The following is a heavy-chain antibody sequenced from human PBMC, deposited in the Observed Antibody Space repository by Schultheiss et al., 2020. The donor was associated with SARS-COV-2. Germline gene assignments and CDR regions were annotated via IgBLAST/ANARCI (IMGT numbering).Heavy chain of an antibody. J-gene: IGHJ6*02. Sequence: GGSLRLSCAASGFTVSDTSMSWVRQAPGKGLEWVSLLYSGGSTYYADSVKDRFTISRDISQNTLYLQMNSLRAEDTAVYYCARDRVNYDFWSGSGRYYYYGMDVWGQGTTVTVSS. CDR1: GFTVSDTS. CDR2: LYSGGST. V-gene: IGHV3-66*01. CDR3: ARDRVNYDFWSGSGRYYYYGMDV. D-gene: IGHD3-3*01.